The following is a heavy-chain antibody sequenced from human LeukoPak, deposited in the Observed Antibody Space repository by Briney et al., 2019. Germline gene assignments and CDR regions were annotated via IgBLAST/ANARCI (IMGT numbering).Heavy chain of an antibody. CDR1: GYTFTSYG. V-gene: IGHV1-18*01. CDR2: ISTYNGNT. Sequence: GASVKVSCKASGYTFTSYGISWVRQAPGQGLEWMGWISTYNGNTNYAQKLQGRVTMTTDTSTSTAYMELRSLRPDDTGVYYCARDHDYVWGSYRYTKYFEYWGQGTLVTVSS. D-gene: IGHD3-16*02. J-gene: IGHJ4*02. CDR3: ARDHDYVWGSYRYTKYFEY.